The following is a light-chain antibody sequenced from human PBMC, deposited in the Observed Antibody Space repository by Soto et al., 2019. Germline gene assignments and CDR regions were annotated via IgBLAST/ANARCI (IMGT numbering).Light chain of an antibody. CDR1: QSVSSY. J-gene: IGKJ4*01. CDR2: DAS. V-gene: IGKV3-11*01. Sequence: EIVLTQSPATLSLSPGERATLSCRASQSVSSYLAWYQQKPGQAPRLLIYDASNRATGIPARFSCSGSGTDFPLTISSLEPEDFAGYYCQQRSNWPLTFGGGTKVEIK. CDR3: QQRSNWPLT.